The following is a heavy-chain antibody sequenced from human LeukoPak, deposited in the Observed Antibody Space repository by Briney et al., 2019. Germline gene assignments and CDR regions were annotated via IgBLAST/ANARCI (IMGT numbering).Heavy chain of an antibody. CDR1: RITLSNYG. D-gene: IGHD3-22*01. CDR3: AKRGVVIRVILVGFHKEAYYFDS. J-gene: IGHJ4*02. Sequence: GSLRLSCAVSRITLSNYGMSWVRQAPGKGLEWVAGISDSGGRTNYADSVKGRFTISRDNSKNTLYLQMNSLRAEDTAVYFCAKRGVVIRVILVGFHKEAYYFDSWGQGALVTVSS. V-gene: IGHV3-23*01. CDR2: ISDSGGRT.